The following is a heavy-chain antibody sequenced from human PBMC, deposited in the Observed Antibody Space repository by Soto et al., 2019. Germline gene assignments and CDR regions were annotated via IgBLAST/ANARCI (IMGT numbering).Heavy chain of an antibody. V-gene: IGHV1-69*01. CDR2: IIPLLGTP. Sequence: QVQLVQSGAEVKKPGSSVKVSCRASGGTFSSYAVSWVRQAPGQGLEWMGVIIPLLGTPKYAQKFQGRVTITADDSARTAYMELRSLRSEDTAVYYCSRESSSPNYYYYGMDVWGQGTTVTVSS. CDR3: SRESSSPNYYYYGMDV. CDR1: GGTFSSYA. D-gene: IGHD6-6*01. J-gene: IGHJ6*02.